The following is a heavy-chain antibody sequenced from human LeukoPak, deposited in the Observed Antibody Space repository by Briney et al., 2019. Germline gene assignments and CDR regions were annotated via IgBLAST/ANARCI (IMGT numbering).Heavy chain of an antibody. J-gene: IGHJ5*02. D-gene: IGHD3-10*01. V-gene: IGHV4-34*01. CDR1: GGSFSGYY. Sequence: PSETLSLTCAVYGGSFSGYYWSWIRQPPGKGLEWIGEINHSGSTNYNPSLKSRVTISVDTSKNQFSLKLSSVTAADTAVYYCASLFGGSRFDPWGQGTLVTVSS. CDR2: INHSGST. CDR3: ASLFGGSRFDP.